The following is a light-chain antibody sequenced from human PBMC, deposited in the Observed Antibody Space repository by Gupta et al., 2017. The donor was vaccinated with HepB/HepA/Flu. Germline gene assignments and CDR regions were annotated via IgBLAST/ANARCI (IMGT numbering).Light chain of an antibody. J-gene: IGLJ1*01. CDR3: SSYTSSSTSYV. CDR1: SSDVGDYNY. Sequence: QSALTQPASVSGSPGQSITISCTGTSSDVGDYNYVSWYQQHPDKAPKLMIYDVSNRPSGVSNRFSGSKSGNTASLTISGLQAEDEADYYCSSYTSSSTSYVFGTGTKVTGL. V-gene: IGLV2-14*03. CDR2: DVS.